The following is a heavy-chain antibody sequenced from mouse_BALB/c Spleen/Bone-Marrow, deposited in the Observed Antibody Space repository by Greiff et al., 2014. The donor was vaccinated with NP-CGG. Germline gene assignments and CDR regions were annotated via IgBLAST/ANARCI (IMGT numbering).Heavy chain of an antibody. CDR2: IWADVST. CDR1: GFSLTNYG. J-gene: IGHJ4*01. D-gene: IGHD1-2*01. CDR3: ARITTATGAMDY. Sequence: LQESGPGLVAPSQSLSITCTVSGFSLTNYGVHWVRQPPGKGLEWLGVIWADVSTNYNSALMSRLSISKDNSKSQVFFKMNSLQTDDTAMYYCARITTATGAMDYWGQGTSVTVSS. V-gene: IGHV2-9*02.